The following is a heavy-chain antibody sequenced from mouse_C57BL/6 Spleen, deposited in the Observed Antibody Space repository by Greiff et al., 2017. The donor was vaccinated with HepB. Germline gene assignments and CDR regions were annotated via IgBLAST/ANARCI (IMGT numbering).Heavy chain of an antibody. CDR3: ARGGYYGPWYFDV. CDR1: GYTFTSYW. V-gene: IGHV1-53*01. D-gene: IGHD1-2*01. Sequence: VQLQQPGTELVKPGASVKLSCKASGYTFTSYWMHWVKQRPGQGLEWIGNINPSNGGTNYNEKFKSKATLTVDKSSSTAYMQLSSLTSEDSAVYYCARGGYYGPWYFDVWGTGTTVTVSS. J-gene: IGHJ1*03. CDR2: INPSNGGT.